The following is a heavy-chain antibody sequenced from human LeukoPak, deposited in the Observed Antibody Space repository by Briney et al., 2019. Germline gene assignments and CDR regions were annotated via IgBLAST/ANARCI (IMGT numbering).Heavy chain of an antibody. D-gene: IGHD3-16*01. CDR3: SNRLGDY. CDR2: ISSSSSAI. V-gene: IGHV3-48*01. CDR1: GFTFSSYS. Sequence: PGGSLRLSCAASGFTFSSYSMNWVRQAPGKGLEWISYISSSSSAIYYAASVKGRFTISRDNSKNTLYLQMNSLRAEDTAVYYCSNRLGDYWGQGTLVTVSS. J-gene: IGHJ4*02.